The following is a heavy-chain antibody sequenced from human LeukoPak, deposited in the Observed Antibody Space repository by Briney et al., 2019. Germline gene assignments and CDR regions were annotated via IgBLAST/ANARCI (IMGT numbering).Heavy chain of an antibody. D-gene: IGHD3-3*01. Sequence: PGGSLRLSCAASGFTFSTYAMHWVRQAPGKGLEWVALISYDGSYKYHADSVKGRFTISRDNSKNTVYLQMNSLRGEDTAIYYCARVPTLLRFLDWLNAFDVWGPGTMVTVSS. CDR3: ARVPTLLRFLDWLNAFDV. J-gene: IGHJ3*01. CDR2: ISYDGSYK. V-gene: IGHV3-30*04. CDR1: GFTFSTYA.